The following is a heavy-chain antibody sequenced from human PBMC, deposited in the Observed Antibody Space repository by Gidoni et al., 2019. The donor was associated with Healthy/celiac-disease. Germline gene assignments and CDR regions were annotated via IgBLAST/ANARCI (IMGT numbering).Heavy chain of an antibody. CDR3: AKDMFWEKRWRAENYYYYYGMDV. D-gene: IGHD3-16*01. J-gene: IGHJ6*02. Sequence: EVQLVESGGVVVQPGGSLRLSCAASGFTFDDYTMHWFRKAPGKGLEWVSLISWDGGSTYYADSVKGRFTISRDNSKNSLYLQMNSLRTEDTALYYCAKDMFWEKRWRAENYYYYYGMDVWGQGTTVTVSS. CDR1: GFTFDDYT. V-gene: IGHV3-43*01. CDR2: ISWDGGST.